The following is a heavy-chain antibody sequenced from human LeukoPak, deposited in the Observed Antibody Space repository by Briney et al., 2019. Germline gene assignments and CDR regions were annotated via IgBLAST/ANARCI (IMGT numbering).Heavy chain of an antibody. V-gene: IGHV3-30*03. Sequence: GGSLRLSCAASGFTVSNNYMSWVRQAPGKGLEWVAIISNDGSRKYYAHSVEGRFTISRDNSKNTLYLQMDSLRAEDTAVYYCARDRAWNYFDYWGQGTLVTVSS. CDR3: ARDRAWNYFDY. D-gene: IGHD3-3*01. CDR1: GFTVSNNY. J-gene: IGHJ4*02. CDR2: ISNDGSRK.